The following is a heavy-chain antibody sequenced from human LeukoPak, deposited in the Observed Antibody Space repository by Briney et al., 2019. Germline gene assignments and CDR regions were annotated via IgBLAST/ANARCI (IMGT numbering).Heavy chain of an antibody. CDR3: ARGYDSSGYYSYAYDY. J-gene: IGHJ4*02. Sequence: PSETLSLTCTVSGGSISSYYWSWIRQPPGKGLECIGYIYYSGSPNYNPSLKSRVTISVDRSKNQFSLKLSSVTAADTAVYYCARGYDSSGYYSYAYDYWGQGTLVTVSS. CDR2: IYYSGSP. V-gene: IGHV4-59*12. CDR1: GGSISSYY. D-gene: IGHD3-22*01.